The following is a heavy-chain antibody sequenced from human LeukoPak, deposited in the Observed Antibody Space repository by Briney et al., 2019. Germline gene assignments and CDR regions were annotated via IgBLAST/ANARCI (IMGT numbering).Heavy chain of an antibody. D-gene: IGHD2-2*01. CDR2: VIPIFGTA. J-gene: IGHJ6*03. V-gene: IGHV1-69*01. CDR3: ARVVRLVVPAAMGDYYYYYMDV. Sequence: SVKVSCKASGGTFSSYAISWMRQAPGQGLEWMGGVIPIFGTANYAQKFQGRVTITADESTSTAYMELSSLRSEDTAVYYCARVVRLVVPAAMGDYYYYYMDVWGKGTTVTVSS. CDR1: GGTFSSYA.